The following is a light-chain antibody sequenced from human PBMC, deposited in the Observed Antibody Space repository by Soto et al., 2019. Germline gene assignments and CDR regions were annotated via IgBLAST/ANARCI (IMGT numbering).Light chain of an antibody. CDR2: EVS. CDR3: TSYAGSNNYV. V-gene: IGLV2-8*01. Sequence: QSALTQPPSASGSPGQSVTISCTGTSSDVGGYNYVSWYQQYPGKAPKLMIYEVSQRPSGVPDRFSGSKSGNTASLTVSGLQAEDEADYYCTSYAGSNNYVFGTGTKLTVL. J-gene: IGLJ1*01. CDR1: SSDVGGYNY.